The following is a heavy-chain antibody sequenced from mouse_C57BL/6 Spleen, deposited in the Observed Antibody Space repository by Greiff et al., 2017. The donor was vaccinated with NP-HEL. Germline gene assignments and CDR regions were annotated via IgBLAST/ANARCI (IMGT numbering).Heavy chain of an antibody. CDR3: ARIYGYDGAYAMDY. V-gene: IGHV1-82*01. CDR1: GYAFSSSW. J-gene: IGHJ4*01. Sequence: QVQLQQSGPELVKPGASVKISCKASGYAFSSSWMNWVKQRPGKGLEWIGRIYPGDGDTNYNRKFKGKATLTADKSSSTAYVQLSSLTSEDSAVYFCARIYGYDGAYAMDYWGQGTSVTVAS. D-gene: IGHD2-2*01. CDR2: IYPGDGDT.